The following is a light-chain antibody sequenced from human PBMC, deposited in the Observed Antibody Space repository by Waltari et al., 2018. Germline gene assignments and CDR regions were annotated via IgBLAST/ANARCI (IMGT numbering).Light chain of an antibody. CDR2: RHN. Sequence: QSVLSQPPSASGTPGQRVSISCSGTASNIGSDPVTWYHHLPGTAPKLLIYRHNLRPSGVPYLFSGSKSGTSASLAISGLQSEDEADYFCTAWDSSLKGLLFGGGTRLTVL. CDR3: TAWDSSLKGLL. J-gene: IGLJ2*01. V-gene: IGLV1-44*01. CDR1: ASNIGSDP.